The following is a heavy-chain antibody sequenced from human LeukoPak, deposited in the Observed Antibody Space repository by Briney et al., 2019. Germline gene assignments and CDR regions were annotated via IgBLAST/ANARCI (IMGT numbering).Heavy chain of an antibody. V-gene: IGHV3-23*01. D-gene: IGHD6-19*01. CDR3: AKETYSSGWYPYFDY. Sequence: PGGSLRLSCVASGFTFSSYAMSWVRQAPGKELEWVSGISGSGGSTYYADSVKGRFTISRDNSKNTLFLQMNSLRAEDTAVYYCAKETYSSGWYPYFDYWGQGTLVTVSS. CDR1: GFTFSSYA. J-gene: IGHJ4*02. CDR2: ISGSGGST.